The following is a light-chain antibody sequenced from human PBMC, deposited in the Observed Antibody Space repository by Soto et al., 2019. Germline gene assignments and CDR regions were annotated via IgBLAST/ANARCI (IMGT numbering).Light chain of an antibody. Sequence: EIVLPQSPGTLSLSPGERATLSCRASQTVSSNYLAWYQQKPGQAPRLLIYGASSRATAIPDRFSGSGSGTDFTLTISRLEPEDFAVYYCQQYGRSPGLFTFGPGTKVDIK. CDR2: GAS. CDR3: QQYGRSPGLFT. CDR1: QTVSSNY. V-gene: IGKV3-20*01. J-gene: IGKJ3*01.